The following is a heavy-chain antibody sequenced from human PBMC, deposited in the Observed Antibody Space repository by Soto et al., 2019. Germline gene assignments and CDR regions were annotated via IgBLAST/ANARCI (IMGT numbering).Heavy chain of an antibody. CDR1: GGTLTTNA. D-gene: IGHD6-19*01. CDR2: IIPMFGSP. CDR3: AREGFVAGISSAMDA. Sequence: QVQLVQSGAEVKKAGSSVKVSCKASGGTLTTNAISWVRQAPGQGLEWMGAIIPMFGSPKYAQKFQGRVTSTADNPTNTIYMEMISLTSADTAVYYCAREGFVAGISSAMDAWVQGTTVAVSS. J-gene: IGHJ6*02. V-gene: IGHV1-69*06.